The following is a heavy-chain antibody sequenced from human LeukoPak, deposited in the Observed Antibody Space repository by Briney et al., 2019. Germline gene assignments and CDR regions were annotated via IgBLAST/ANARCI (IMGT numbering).Heavy chain of an antibody. CDR3: ARGSSGYYYVY. V-gene: IGHV3-53*01. D-gene: IGHD3-22*01. Sequence: GGSLRLSCAASGFTLSTNCMTWVRQAPGKGLEWVSTIYSGGTTYYADSVMGRFTISRQNSRNTLYLQMNSLRAEDTAVYYCARGSSGYYYVYWGQGTLVTVSS. CDR1: GFTLSTNC. J-gene: IGHJ4*02. CDR2: IYSGGTT.